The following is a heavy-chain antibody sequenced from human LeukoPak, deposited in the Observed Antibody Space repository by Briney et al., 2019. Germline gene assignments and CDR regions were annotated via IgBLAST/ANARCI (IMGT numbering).Heavy chain of an antibody. CDR3: AHYGDYRFLYYFDY. CDR1: GFSLSTSGVG. J-gene: IGHJ4*02. CDR2: IYWNDNN. D-gene: IGHD4-17*01. V-gene: IGHV2-5*01. Sequence: SGPTLVNPTQTLTLTCTFSGFSLSTSGVGVGWIRQPPGKALEWLALIYWNDNNLYSPSLKSRLTITKDTSNNPVVLTMTNMDPVDTATYYCAHYGDYRFLYYFDYWGQGTLVTVSP.